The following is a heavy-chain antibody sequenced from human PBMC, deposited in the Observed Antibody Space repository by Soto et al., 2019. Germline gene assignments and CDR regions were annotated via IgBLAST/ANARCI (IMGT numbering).Heavy chain of an antibody. Sequence: QVQLVESGGGVVQPGRSLRLSCAASGFTFSSYAMHWVRQAPGKGLEWVAVISYDGSNKYYADSVKGRFTISRDNSKNTLYLQMNNLRAEDTAVYYCARSTTVTTAASDYWGQGTLVTVSS. CDR3: ARSTTVTTAASDY. CDR1: GFTFSSYA. CDR2: ISYDGSNK. V-gene: IGHV3-30-3*01. J-gene: IGHJ4*02. D-gene: IGHD4-17*01.